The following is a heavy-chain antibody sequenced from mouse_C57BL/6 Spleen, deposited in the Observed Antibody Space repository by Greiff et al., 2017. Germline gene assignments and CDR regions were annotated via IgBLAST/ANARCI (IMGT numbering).Heavy chain of an antibody. D-gene: IGHD1-1*01. CDR2: IRNKANGYTT. V-gene: IGHV7-3*01. J-gene: IGHJ4*01. CDR3: ASSHYYGRGYAMDY. CDR1: GFTFTDYY. Sequence: EVQLVESGGGLVQPGGSLSLSCAASGFTFTDYYMSWVRQPPGKALEWLGFIRNKANGYTTEYSASVKGRFTISRDNSQSILYLQMNALRAEDSATYYCASSHYYGRGYAMDYWGQGTSVTVSS.